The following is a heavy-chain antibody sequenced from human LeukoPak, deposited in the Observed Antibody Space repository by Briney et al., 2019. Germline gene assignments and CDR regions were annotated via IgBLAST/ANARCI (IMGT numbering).Heavy chain of an antibody. D-gene: IGHD1-14*01. V-gene: IGHV1-2*06. J-gene: IGHJ6*03. CDR1: GYTFTGYY. CDR2: INPNSGGT. CDR3: ARAPNRRTAYYMDV. Sequence: ASVKASCKASGYTFTGYYMHWVRQAPGQGLEWMGRINPNSGGTNYAQKFQGRVTMTRDTSISTAYMELSRLRSDDTAVYYCARAPNRRTAYYMDVWGKGTTVTVSS.